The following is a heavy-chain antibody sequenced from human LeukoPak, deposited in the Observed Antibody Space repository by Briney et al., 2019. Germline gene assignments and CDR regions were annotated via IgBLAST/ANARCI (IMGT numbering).Heavy chain of an antibody. V-gene: IGHV3-15*01. D-gene: IGHD3-22*01. CDR2: IKSKTDGGTT. J-gene: IGHJ4*02. CDR3: TTDYYDSSGYYYFDY. Sequence: RSGGSLRLSCAASGFTFSNAWMSWVRQAPGKGLEWVGRIKSKTDGGTTDYAAPVKGRLTISRDDSKNTLYLQMNSLKTEDTAVYYCTTDYYDSSGYYYFDYWGQGTLVTVSS. CDR1: GFTFSNAW.